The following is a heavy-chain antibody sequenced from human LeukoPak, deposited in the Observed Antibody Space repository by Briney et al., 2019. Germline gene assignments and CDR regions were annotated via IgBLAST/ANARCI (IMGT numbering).Heavy chain of an antibody. CDR1: GGTFSSYA. CDR3: ASRRTHDSSGYTSEDAFDI. J-gene: IGHJ3*02. Sequence: SVKVSCKASGGTFSSYAISWVRQAPGQGLEWMGRIITIFGTANYAQKFQGRVTITTDDSTSTAYMELSSLRSEDTAAYYCASRRTHDSSGYTSEDAFDIWGQGTMVTVPS. D-gene: IGHD3-22*01. CDR2: IITIFGTA. V-gene: IGHV1-69*05.